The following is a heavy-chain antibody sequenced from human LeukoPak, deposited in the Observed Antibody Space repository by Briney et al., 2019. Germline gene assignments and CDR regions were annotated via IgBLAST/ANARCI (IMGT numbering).Heavy chain of an antibody. CDR2: MNPNSGNT. Sequence: ASVKVSCKASGYTFTSYDINWVRQATGQGLEWMGWMNPNSGNTGYAQKFQGRVTMTRNTSISTAYMELSSLRSEDTAVYYCARGQVVVVPAASYGMDVWGQGTTVTVS. J-gene: IGHJ6*02. D-gene: IGHD2-2*01. CDR1: GYTFTSYD. CDR3: ARGQVVVVPAASYGMDV. V-gene: IGHV1-8*01.